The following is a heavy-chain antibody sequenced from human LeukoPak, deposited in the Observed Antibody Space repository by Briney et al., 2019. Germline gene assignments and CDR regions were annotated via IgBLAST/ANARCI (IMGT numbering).Heavy chain of an antibody. CDR3: ARQGRYYYDSSGYLFDY. CDR2: IYYSGST. Sequence: SETLSLTCTVSGGSISSYHWSWIRQPPGKGLEWIGYIYYSGSTNYNPSLKSRVTISVDTSKNQFSLKLSSVTAADTAVYYCARQGRYYYDSSGYLFDYWGQGTLVTVSS. CDR1: GGSISSYH. V-gene: IGHV4-59*08. J-gene: IGHJ4*02. D-gene: IGHD3-22*01.